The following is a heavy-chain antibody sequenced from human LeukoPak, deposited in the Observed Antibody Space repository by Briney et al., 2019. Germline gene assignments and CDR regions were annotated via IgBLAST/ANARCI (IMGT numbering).Heavy chain of an antibody. CDR3: AREARGYYDSSGYRFDY. CDR2: VFPSGGGT. D-gene: IGHD3-22*01. J-gene: IGHJ4*02. V-gene: IGHV1-46*01. CDR1: GFTSASYF. Sequence: ASVTVSCKASGFTSASYFMHWVRQAPGQGLEWVGAVFPSGGGTRYAQNFQGRVTMTGDTSTSTVYMELNNLRSEDTAVYYCAREARGYYDSSGYRFDYWGQGTLVTVSS.